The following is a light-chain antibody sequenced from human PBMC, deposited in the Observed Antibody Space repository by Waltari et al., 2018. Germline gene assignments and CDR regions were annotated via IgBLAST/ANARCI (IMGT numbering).Light chain of an antibody. CDR1: QGINNW. J-gene: IGKJ4*01. Sequence: DIQMTQSPSSLSASVGDIVTMTCRASQGINNWLAWYQQVPGRAPKLLIYSASSLQSGVPSRFSGSGSGTNFTLTITSLQPEDFATYYCQQADSFPLTFGGGTKVEIK. CDR3: QQADSFPLT. CDR2: SAS. V-gene: IGKV1-12*01.